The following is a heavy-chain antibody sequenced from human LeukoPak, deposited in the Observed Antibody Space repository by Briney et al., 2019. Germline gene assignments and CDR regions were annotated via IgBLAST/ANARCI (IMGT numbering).Heavy chain of an antibody. Sequence: ASVKVSCKASGYSFTHHGISWVRQAPGQGPEWMGWISCYNGDTNYAQKFQGRVTMTTDTSTTTVYMELRSLRYDDTAVYYCARGPPNSRGWQGFFGYWSQGTLVTVSS. CDR2: ISCYNGDT. J-gene: IGHJ4*02. D-gene: IGHD2-15*01. CDR3: ARGPPNSRGWQGFFGY. V-gene: IGHV1-18*04. CDR1: GYSFTHHG.